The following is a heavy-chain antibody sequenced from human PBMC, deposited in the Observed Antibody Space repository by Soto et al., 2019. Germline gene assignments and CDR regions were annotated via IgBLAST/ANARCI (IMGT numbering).Heavy chain of an antibody. D-gene: IGHD2-15*01. CDR1: GFTFSSYA. CDR3: AKDRRYCSGGSCYSDY. V-gene: IGHV3-23*01. CDR2: ISGSGGST. Sequence: PGGSLRLSCAASGFTFSSYAMSWVRQAPGKGLEWVSAISGSGGSTYYADSVKGRFTISRDNSKNTLYLQMNSLRAEDTAVYYCAKDRRYCSGGSCYSDYWGQGTLVTSPQ. J-gene: IGHJ4*02.